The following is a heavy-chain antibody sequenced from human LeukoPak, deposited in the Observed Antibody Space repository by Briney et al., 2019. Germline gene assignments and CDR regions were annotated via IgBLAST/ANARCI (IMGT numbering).Heavy chain of an antibody. CDR2: IYYSGST. J-gene: IGHJ3*01. D-gene: IGHD2-2*01. CDR3: ARVSCSSTSCPRRDALDV. CDR1: GGSISYYY. V-gene: IGHV4-59*01. Sequence: ETLSLTCTVSGGSISYYYWSWIRQPPWKGLEWIGYIYYSGSTNYNPSLKSRVTISVDTSKNQFSLNLSSVTTADTAVYYCARVSCSSTSCPRRDALDVWGQGTMVTVSS.